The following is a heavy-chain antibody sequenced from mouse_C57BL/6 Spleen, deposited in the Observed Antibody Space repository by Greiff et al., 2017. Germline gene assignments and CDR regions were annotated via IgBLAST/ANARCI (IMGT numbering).Heavy chain of an antibody. CDR3: ARGGGPWYFDV. Sequence: EVKLQESGPGLVKPSQSLSLTCSVTGYSITSGYYWNWIRQFPGNKLEWMGYISYDGSNNYNPSLKNRISITRDTSKNQFFLKLNSVTTEDTATYYCARGGGPWYFDVWGTGTTVTVSS. D-gene: IGHD3-3*01. CDR2: ISYDGSN. CDR1: GYSITSGYY. V-gene: IGHV3-6*01. J-gene: IGHJ1*03.